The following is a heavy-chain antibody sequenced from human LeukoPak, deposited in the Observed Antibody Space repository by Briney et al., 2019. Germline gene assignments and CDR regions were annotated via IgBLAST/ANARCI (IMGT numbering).Heavy chain of an antibody. CDR2: INGAGDNT. CDR1: GYTFSSHG. Sequence: GGSLRLSCAASGYTFSSHGMTWVRQAPGKGLEWVSTINGAGDNTNYAETVKGRFTISRDNSKNTLYLQMNSLRAEDTAVYYCAKGSEVHYYYYYMDVWGKGTTVTVSS. CDR3: AKGSEVHYYYYYMDV. V-gene: IGHV3-23*01. J-gene: IGHJ6*03.